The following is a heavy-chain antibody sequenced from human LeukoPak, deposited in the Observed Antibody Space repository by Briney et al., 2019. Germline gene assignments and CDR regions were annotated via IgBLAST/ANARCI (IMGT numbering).Heavy chain of an antibody. Sequence: GGSLRLSCAASGFTFSDHYMDWVRQAPGKGLEWVGRTRNKANSYTTEYAASVEGRFTISRDDSKNSLYLQMNSLKTEDTAVYYCASGSRGWYVWGQGTLVTVSS. CDR1: GFTFSDHY. J-gene: IGHJ4*02. V-gene: IGHV3-72*01. CDR2: TRNKANSYTT. CDR3: ASGSRGWYV. D-gene: IGHD6-19*01.